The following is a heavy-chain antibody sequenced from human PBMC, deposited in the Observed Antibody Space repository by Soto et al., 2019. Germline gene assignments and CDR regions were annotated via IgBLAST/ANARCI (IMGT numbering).Heavy chain of an antibody. J-gene: IGHJ5*02. D-gene: IGHD5-18*01. V-gene: IGHV4-61*08. CDR1: GGSVSSGDYY. CDR2: IYYSANT. Sequence: SETLARTCTVSGGSVSSGDYYWSWIRQRPGKGLEWIGYIYYSANTNYNPSLKRQLIISVDTSKILFSLQLPSVTAADTAVYYCARIPVDTSMIYWLDPWGQGTLVTVPS. CDR3: ARIPVDTSMIYWLDP.